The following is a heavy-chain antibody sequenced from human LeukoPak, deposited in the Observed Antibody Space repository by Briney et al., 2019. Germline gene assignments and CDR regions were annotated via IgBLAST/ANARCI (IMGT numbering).Heavy chain of an antibody. V-gene: IGHV4-59*01. D-gene: IGHD6-13*01. CDR3: ARGRVSSSSWYSTYYYFYMDV. CDR1: DDSITIYY. Sequence: PSETLSLTCTVSDDSITIYYWTWIRQPPGKGLEWIGYIDHTGSTNYNPSLHSRVTISRDTSKNYFSLELSSVTAADTAVYFCARGRVSSSSWYSTYYYFYMDVWGKGTTVTVSS. CDR2: IDHTGST. J-gene: IGHJ6*03.